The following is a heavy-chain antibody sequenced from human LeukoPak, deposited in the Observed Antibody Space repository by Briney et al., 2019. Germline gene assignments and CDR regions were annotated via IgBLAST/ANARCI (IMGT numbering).Heavy chain of an antibody. J-gene: IGHJ4*02. CDR2: ISYDGSNK. D-gene: IGHD1-1*01. CDR1: GFTFSSYG. Sequence: GGSPRLSCAASGFTFSSYGMHWVRQAPGKGLEWVAVISYDGSNKYYADSVKGRFTISRDNSKNTLYLQMNSLRAEDTAVYYCAKDQRGTFDYWGQGTLVTVSS. CDR3: AKDQRGTFDY. V-gene: IGHV3-30*18.